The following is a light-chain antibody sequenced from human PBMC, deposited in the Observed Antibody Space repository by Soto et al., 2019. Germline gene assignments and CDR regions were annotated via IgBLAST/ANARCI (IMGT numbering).Light chain of an antibody. CDR3: QQYGT. Sequence: DIQMTQSPSTLSASVGDRVTITCRASQSISSWLAWYQQKPGKAPKLLTYDASSLESGVPSRFSGSGSGTEFTLTISSLQPDDFATYYCQQYGTFGQGTKV. CDR1: QSISSW. J-gene: IGKJ1*01. CDR2: DAS. V-gene: IGKV1-5*01.